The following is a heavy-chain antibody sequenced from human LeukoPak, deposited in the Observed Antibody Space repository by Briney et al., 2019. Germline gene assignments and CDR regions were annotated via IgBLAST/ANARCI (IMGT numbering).Heavy chain of an antibody. D-gene: IGHD6-13*01. V-gene: IGHV4-30-2*01. Sequence: SQTLSLTCAVSGGSISSGGYSWSWIRQPPGKGLEWIGYIYHSGSTYYNPSLKSRVTISVDRSKNQFSLKLSSVTAADTAVYYCARDRVGSSWPYYYYGMDVWGQGTTVTVSS. CDR1: GGSISSGGYS. CDR2: IYHSGST. J-gene: IGHJ6*02. CDR3: ARDRVGSSWPYYYYGMDV.